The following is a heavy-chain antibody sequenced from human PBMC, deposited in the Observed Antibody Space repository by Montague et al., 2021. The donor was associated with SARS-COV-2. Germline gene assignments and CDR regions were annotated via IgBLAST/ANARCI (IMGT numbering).Heavy chain of an antibody. CDR3: ARQKIVLWDGRRFFDL. V-gene: IGHV4-59*01. J-gene: IGHJ2*01. D-gene: IGHD2/OR15-2a*01. CDR1: GGSTSSYY. CDR2: IYYSGST. Sequence: SETLSLTCTVSGGSTSSYYWSWIRQPLGKGLEWIGCIYYSGSTNYNPSLKSRVTISVDTSKTQFSLKLSSVTAADTAVYYCARQKIVLWDGRRFFDLWGRGTLVTVSS.